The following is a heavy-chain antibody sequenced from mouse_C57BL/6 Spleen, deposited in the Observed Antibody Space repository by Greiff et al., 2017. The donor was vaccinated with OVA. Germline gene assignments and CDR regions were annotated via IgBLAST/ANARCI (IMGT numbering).Heavy chain of an antibody. D-gene: IGHD4-1*01. CDR2: ISSGGSYT. Sequence: EVMLVESGGDLVKPGGSLKLSCAASGFTFSSYGMSWVRQTPDKRLEWVATISSGGSYTYYPDSVKGRFTISRDNAKNTLYLQMSSLKSEDTAMYYCARLTGTGFAYWGQGTLVTVSA. CDR3: ARLTGTGFAY. J-gene: IGHJ3*01. CDR1: GFTFSSYG. V-gene: IGHV5-6*02.